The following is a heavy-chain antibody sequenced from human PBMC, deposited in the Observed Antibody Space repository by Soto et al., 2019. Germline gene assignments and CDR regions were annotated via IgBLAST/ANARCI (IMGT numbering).Heavy chain of an antibody. Sequence: QVQLVQSGAEVKKPGSSVKVSCKASGGTFSSYAISWVRQAPGQGLEWMGGIIPIFGTANYAQKFQGRVTITADESRSTAYMELSSLRSEDRAVYYCARVLRSLDYYYYGMDVWGQGTTVTVSS. CDR2: IIPIFGTA. CDR3: ARVLRSLDYYYYGMDV. D-gene: IGHD5-12*01. J-gene: IGHJ6*02. V-gene: IGHV1-69*12. CDR1: GGTFSSYA.